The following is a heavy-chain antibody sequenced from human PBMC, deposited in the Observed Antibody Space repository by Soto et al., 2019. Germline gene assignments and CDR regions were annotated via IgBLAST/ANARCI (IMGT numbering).Heavy chain of an antibody. CDR3: VRDGALYGGTIFGPSSDY. J-gene: IGHJ4*02. CDR2: ITSSSSHK. CDR1: GFIFSRYA. V-gene: IGHV3-21*01. D-gene: IGHD3-3*01. Sequence: EVQLVESGGGLVKPGGSLRLSCAASGFIFSRYAMNWVRQAPGKGLEWVSSITSSSSHKYYTDSVKGRFTISRENAKNSLYLKMNSLRVEDTAVYYCVRDGALYGGTIFGPSSDYWGQGTLVTVSS.